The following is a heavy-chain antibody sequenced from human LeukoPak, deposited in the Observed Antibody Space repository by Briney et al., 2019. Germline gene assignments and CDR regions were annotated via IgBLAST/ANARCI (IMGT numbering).Heavy chain of an antibody. CDR1: GFTFSSYD. J-gene: IGHJ4*02. CDR3: ATLASGYSSPFDY. CDR2: IRSDGGST. D-gene: IGHD6-13*01. V-gene: IGHV3-23*01. Sequence: GGSLRLSCAASGFTFSSYDMSWVRQAPGKGLEWVSFIRSDGGSTLYADSVKGRFTISRDNSKNTLYAEMTSLRAEDTAVYYCATLASGYSSPFDYWGQGALVTVSS.